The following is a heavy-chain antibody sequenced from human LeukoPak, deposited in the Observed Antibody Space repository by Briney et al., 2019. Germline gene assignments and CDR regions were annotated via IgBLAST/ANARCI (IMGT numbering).Heavy chain of an antibody. J-gene: IGHJ6*03. CDR3: ARERPPYYYMDV. D-gene: IGHD6-6*01. Sequence: PGRSLRLSCAASGFTFSSYGMHWVRQAPGKGLEGVAVIWYDGSNKYYADSVKGRFTISRDNYKNTLYLQMNSLRAEDTAVYYCARERPPYYYMDVWGKGTTVTVSS. V-gene: IGHV3-33*01. CDR1: GFTFSSYG. CDR2: IWYDGSNK.